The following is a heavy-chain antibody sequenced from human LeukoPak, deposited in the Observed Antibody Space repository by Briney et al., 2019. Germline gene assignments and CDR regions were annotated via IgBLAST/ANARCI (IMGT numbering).Heavy chain of an antibody. J-gene: IGHJ6*04. CDR1: GFTVSSNY. CDR2: IYSGDST. Sequence: GSLGLSCGASGFTVSSNYMTWVRQAPGKGLEWVSVIYSGDSTYYADSVKGRFTISRDNSKNTLYLQMNSLRAEDTAVYYCAELGITMIGGVWGKGTTVTISS. CDR3: AELGITMIGGV. D-gene: IGHD3-10*02. V-gene: IGHV3-53*01.